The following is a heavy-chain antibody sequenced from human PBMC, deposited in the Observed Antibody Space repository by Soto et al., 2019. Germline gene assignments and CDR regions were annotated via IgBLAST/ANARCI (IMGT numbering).Heavy chain of an antibody. V-gene: IGHV3-23*01. CDR2: LSGPGSA. CDR1: GFTFSNFA. Sequence: EMQLLESGGGLVQPGGSLRLSCAASGFTFSNFAMSWVRQAPGKGLEWVSSLSGPGSAHHADSVKGRFTISRDNSKNTLSLQMNNLRVEDTAVNFCAKGPPDSIVYYFHYWGQGTLVTVSS. D-gene: IGHD2-15*01. CDR3: AKGPPDSIVYYFHY. J-gene: IGHJ4*02.